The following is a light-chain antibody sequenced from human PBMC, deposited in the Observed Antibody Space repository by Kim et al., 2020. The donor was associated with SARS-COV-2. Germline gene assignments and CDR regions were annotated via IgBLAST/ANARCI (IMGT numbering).Light chain of an antibody. Sequence: APGQTARITCGGNNIGGQSVHWYQQKPGQAPVLVIYYDSDRPSGIPERFSGSNAANTATLTISRVEAGDEADYYCQVWDTDTDDYVFGTGTKLTVL. J-gene: IGLJ1*01. CDR1: NIGGQS. CDR2: YDS. CDR3: QVWDTDTDDYV. V-gene: IGLV3-21*01.